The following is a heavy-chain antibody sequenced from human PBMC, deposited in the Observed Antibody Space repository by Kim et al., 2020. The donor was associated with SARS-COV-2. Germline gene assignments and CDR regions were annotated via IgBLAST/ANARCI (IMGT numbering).Heavy chain of an antibody. CDR2: IESNGGRT. Sequence: GGSLRLSCLASGFTFTRYAMQWVRQAPGKGLEFVSAIESNGGRTYYIDSVKGRFTISRDNSKNTVYLQVSSLRAEDTALYYCVKAGLWGGYSDWGQGTLVTVSS. D-gene: IGHD3-3*01. V-gene: IGHV3-64D*09. CDR3: VKAGLWGGYSD. CDR1: GFTFTRYA. J-gene: IGHJ4*02.